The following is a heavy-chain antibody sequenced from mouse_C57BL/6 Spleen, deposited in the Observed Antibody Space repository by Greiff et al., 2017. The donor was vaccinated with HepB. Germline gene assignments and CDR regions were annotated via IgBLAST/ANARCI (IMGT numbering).Heavy chain of an antibody. V-gene: IGHV14-4*01. J-gene: IGHJ4*01. CDR2: IDPENGDT. CDR3: TTSHYYYGSSPNYYAMDY. CDR1: GFNIKDDY. Sequence: EVKLQESGAELVRPGASVKLSCTASGFNIKDDYMHWVKQRPEQGLEWIGWIDPENGDTEYASKFQGKATITADTSSNTAYLQLSSLTSEDTAVYYCTTSHYYYGSSPNYYAMDYWGQGTSVTVSS. D-gene: IGHD1-1*01.